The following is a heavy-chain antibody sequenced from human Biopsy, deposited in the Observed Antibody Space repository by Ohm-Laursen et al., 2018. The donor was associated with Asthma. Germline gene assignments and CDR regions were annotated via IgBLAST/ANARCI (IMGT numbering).Heavy chain of an antibody. Sequence: SLRLSCAASGFTFSNYGMHWVRQAPGKGLDWVAGIFFDGSNKYYADSVKGRFTISRDNSKDTLYLQVNSLRGDDTAVYYCARDGPELPTELDYWGPGTLVTVSS. CDR2: IFFDGSNK. V-gene: IGHV3-30*03. D-gene: IGHD1-14*01. CDR3: ARDGPELPTELDY. CDR1: GFTFSNYG. J-gene: IGHJ4*02.